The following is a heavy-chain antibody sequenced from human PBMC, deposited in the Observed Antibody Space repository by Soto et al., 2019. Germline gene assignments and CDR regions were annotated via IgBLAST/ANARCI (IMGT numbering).Heavy chain of an antibody. CDR1: GFTFSSYG. CDR3: AKDQIRFQQLLQPPSEY. D-gene: IGHD6-13*01. CDR2: ISYDGSNK. J-gene: IGHJ4*02. Sequence: PGGSLRLSCAASGFTFSSYGMHWARQAPGKGLEWVAVISYDGSNKYYADSVKGRFTISRDNSKNTLYLQMNSLRAEDTAVYYCAKDQIRFQQLLQPPSEYWGQGTLVTVSS. V-gene: IGHV3-30*18.